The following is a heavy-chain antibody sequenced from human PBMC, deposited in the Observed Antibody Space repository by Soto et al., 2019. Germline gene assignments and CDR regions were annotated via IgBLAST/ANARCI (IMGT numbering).Heavy chain of an antibody. CDR2: ISNSAGTI. V-gene: IGHV3-48*01. J-gene: IGHJ4*02. CDR3: ARGVRWSFDY. Sequence: GGSLRLSCAASGFTFSTYTMNWVRQAPGKGLEWISYISNSAGTISYADSVKGRFTISTDDAKTSLYLQMNSLRAEDTAVYYCARGVRWSFDYWGQGALVTVSS. CDR1: GFTFSTYT. D-gene: IGHD2-15*01.